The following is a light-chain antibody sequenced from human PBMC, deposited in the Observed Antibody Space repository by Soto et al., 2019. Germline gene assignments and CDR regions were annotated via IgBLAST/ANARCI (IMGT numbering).Light chain of an antibody. J-gene: IGKJ4*01. V-gene: IGKV1-6*01. Sequence: AIQMTQFPSSLSASVGDRVTITCRASQDIRSDLGWYQQRPGKAPNLLIYAASTLQSGVPSRFSGSGSGTDFTHTISSLQPEDFATYFCLQDNNYPLTFGGGTKVDIK. CDR3: LQDNNYPLT. CDR2: AAS. CDR1: QDIRSD.